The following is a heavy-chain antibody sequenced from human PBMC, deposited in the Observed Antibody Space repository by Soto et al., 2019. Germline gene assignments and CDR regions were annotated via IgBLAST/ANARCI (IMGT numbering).Heavy chain of an antibody. CDR1: GFTFSSYW. J-gene: IGHJ4*02. D-gene: IGHD1-26*01. CDR3: ATMAGTYPY. V-gene: IGHV3-7*02. Sequence: GGSLRLSCAASGFTFSSYWMSWVRQAPGKGLEWVANIKQDGSEKYYVDSVKGRFTISRDNAKNSLYLQMSSLRAEDTALYYCATMAGTYPYWGQGTLVTVSS. CDR2: IKQDGSEK.